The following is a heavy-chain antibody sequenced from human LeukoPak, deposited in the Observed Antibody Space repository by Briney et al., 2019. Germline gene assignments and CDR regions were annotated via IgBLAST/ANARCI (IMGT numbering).Heavy chain of an antibody. CDR2: ISSSSSYI. CDR1: GFTFSSYS. Sequence: KSGGSLRLSCAASGFTFSSYSMNWVRQAPGKGLEWVSSISSSSSYIYYADSVKGRFTISRDNAKNSLYLQMNSLRAEDTAVYYCARDCGSSWNYYYYYYYMDVWGKGTTVTVSS. J-gene: IGHJ6*03. V-gene: IGHV3-21*01. D-gene: IGHD6-13*01. CDR3: ARDCGSSWNYYYYYYYMDV.